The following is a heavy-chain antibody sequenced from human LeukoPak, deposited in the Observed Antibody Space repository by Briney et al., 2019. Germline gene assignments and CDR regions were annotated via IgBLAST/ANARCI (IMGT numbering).Heavy chain of an antibody. CDR2: IYYSGST. J-gene: IGHJ5*02. Sequence: SETLSLTCIVSGDSISSYYWSWVRLPPGKGLEWIGYIYYSGSTNYNPSLKSRVTISVDTSKNQFSVKLRSVTAADTAVYYCARHGVVTWFDPWGQGTLVTVSS. CDR1: GDSISSYY. CDR3: ARHGVVTWFDP. V-gene: IGHV4-59*08. D-gene: IGHD3-16*01.